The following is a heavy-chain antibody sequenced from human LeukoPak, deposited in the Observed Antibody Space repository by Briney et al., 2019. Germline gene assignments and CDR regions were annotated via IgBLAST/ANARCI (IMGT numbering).Heavy chain of an antibody. Sequence: SVKVSCKASGGTFSSYAISWVRQAPGQGLEWMGGIIPIFGTANYAQKFQGRVTITTDESTSTAYMELSSLRSEDTGVYYCARAGYYDSSGYSILYYYYYMDVWGKGTTVTVSS. V-gene: IGHV1-69*05. D-gene: IGHD3-22*01. CDR1: GGTFSSYA. CDR3: ARAGYYDSSGYSILYYYYYMDV. CDR2: IIPIFGTA. J-gene: IGHJ6*03.